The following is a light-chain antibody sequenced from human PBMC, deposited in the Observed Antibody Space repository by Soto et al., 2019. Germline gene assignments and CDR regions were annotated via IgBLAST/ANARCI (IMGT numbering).Light chain of an antibody. Sequence: QSVLTQPASVSGSPGQSITLSCTGTSSDVGGYNYVSWYQHHPGKAPKLMIYEVTNRPSGVSDRFSASKSGNTASLTISGLQAEDEADYYCTSYTSNTPLVFGGGTKVTVL. CDR1: SSDVGGYNY. J-gene: IGLJ2*01. CDR3: TSYTSNTPLV. CDR2: EVT. V-gene: IGLV2-14*01.